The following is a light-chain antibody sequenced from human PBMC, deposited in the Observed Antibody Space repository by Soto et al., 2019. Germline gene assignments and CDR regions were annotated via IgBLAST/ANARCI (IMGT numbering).Light chain of an antibody. CDR2: DAS. CDR1: QSISSW. Sequence: DIHVTQSPSTLSASVGDRVIITCRASQSISSWLAWYQQKPGKAPKLLIYDASSLQSGVPPRFSGSGSGTEFTLTVSSLQPDDFATYYCQQYNDYPYTFGQGTKLEIK. V-gene: IGKV1-5*01. CDR3: QQYNDYPYT. J-gene: IGKJ2*01.